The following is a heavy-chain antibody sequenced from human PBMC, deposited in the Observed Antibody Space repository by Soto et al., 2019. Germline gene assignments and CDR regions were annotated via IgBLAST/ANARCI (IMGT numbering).Heavy chain of an antibody. V-gene: IGHV3-64*04. CDR3: VRESYPAKAFDI. CDR2: ISSNGGST. Sequence: VQLVESGGGLVQPGGSLRLSCSASGFTFSSYAMHWVRQAPGKGLEYVSAISSNGGSTYYADSVKGRFTISRDDAKNSLSLQMNGLRAEDTAVYFCVRESYPAKAFDIWGQGTMVTVSS. J-gene: IGHJ3*02. CDR1: GFTFSSYA. D-gene: IGHD2-2*01.